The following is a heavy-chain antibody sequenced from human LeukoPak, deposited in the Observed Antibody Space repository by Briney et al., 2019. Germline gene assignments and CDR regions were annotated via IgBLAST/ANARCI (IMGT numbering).Heavy chain of an antibody. Sequence: SETLSLTCAVYGGSFSGYYWSWIRQPPGKGLEWIGEINHSGSTNYNPSLKSRVTISVDTSKNQFSLKLSSVTAADTAVYYCARGDPGQSRPLDYWGQGTLVTVSS. CDR1: GGSFSGYY. CDR3: ARGDPGQSRPLDY. J-gene: IGHJ4*02. V-gene: IGHV4-34*01. D-gene: IGHD6-13*01. CDR2: INHSGST.